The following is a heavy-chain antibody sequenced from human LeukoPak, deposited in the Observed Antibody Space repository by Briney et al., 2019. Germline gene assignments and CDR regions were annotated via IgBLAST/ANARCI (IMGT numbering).Heavy chain of an antibody. CDR3: ARGYYDSSGYYGLDY. Sequence: SETLSLTCTVSGGSISSSSYYWGWIRQPPGKGLEWIGSIYYSGSTYYNPSLKSRVTISVDTSKNQFSLKLSSVTAADTAVYYCARGYYDSSGYYGLDYWGQGTLVTVSS. CDR1: GGSISSSSYY. J-gene: IGHJ4*02. V-gene: IGHV4-39*07. CDR2: IYYSGST. D-gene: IGHD3-22*01.